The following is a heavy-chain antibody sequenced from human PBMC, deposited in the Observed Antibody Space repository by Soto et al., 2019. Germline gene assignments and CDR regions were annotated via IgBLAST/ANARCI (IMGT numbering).Heavy chain of an antibody. CDR2: IYYSGST. Sequence: QVQLQESGPGLVKASETLSLTCTVSGASISSYYWSWIRQPPGKGLEWIGYIYYSGSTNYNPSLTSRVTISVDTSKNQFSLRLTSVTAADTAVYYCASYRGSGTLDYWGQGTLVTVSS. CDR3: ASYRGSGTLDY. CDR1: GASISSYY. J-gene: IGHJ4*02. D-gene: IGHD2-21*01. V-gene: IGHV4-59*01.